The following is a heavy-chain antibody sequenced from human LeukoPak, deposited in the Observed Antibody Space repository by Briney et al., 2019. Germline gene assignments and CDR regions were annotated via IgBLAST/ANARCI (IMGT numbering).Heavy chain of an antibody. CDR3: AGGGH. CDR1: GGSFSGYY. Sequence: SETLSLTCAVYGGSFSGYYLSWIRQPPGKGLEWIGEINQSGSTNYNPSLKSRVTISVDTSKNQFSLKLSSVTAADTAVYYCAGGGHWGQGTLVTVSS. J-gene: IGHJ4*02. V-gene: IGHV4-34*01. CDR2: INQSGST.